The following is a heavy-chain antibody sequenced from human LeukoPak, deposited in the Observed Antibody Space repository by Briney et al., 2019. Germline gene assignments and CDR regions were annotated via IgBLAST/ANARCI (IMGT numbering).Heavy chain of an antibody. D-gene: IGHD3-3*01. CDR2: ISSSSRNI. J-gene: IGHJ4*02. V-gene: IGHV3-21*01. Sequence: PGGSLRLSCAASGFTFSRYSMNWVRQAPGKGLEWVSSISSSSRNIYYSDSVKGRFTISRDNAKNSLYLQMNSLRAEDTAVYYCARAHYDFNFDYWGQGTLVTVSS. CDR1: GFTFSRYS. CDR3: ARAHYDFNFDY.